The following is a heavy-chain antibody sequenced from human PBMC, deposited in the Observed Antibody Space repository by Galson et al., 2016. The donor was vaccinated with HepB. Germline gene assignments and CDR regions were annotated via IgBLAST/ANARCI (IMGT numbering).Heavy chain of an antibody. J-gene: IGHJ3*02. CDR2: INQDGSEK. CDR3: ARPRPYGRAYDI. Sequence: SLRLSCAASGFTFSSYWVAWVRQAPGKGLEWVANINQDGSEKNYVDSVKGRFTISRDNAKRSLYLQMNSLGAEDMAVYYCARPRPYGRAYDIWGQGAMVTVSS. D-gene: IGHD4-17*01. CDR1: GFTFSSYW. V-gene: IGHV3-7*01.